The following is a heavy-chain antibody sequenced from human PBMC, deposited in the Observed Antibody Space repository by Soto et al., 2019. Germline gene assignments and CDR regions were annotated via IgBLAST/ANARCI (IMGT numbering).Heavy chain of an antibody. CDR3: ARELLYCSGGSCYPNYYYYYGMDV. CDR2: INPNSGGT. D-gene: IGHD2-15*01. V-gene: IGHV1-2*04. CDR1: GYTVTGYY. J-gene: IGHJ6*02. Sequence: ASVKVSCKASGYTVTGYYMHWVRQAPGQGLEWMGWINPNSGGTNYAQKFQGWVTMTRDTSISTAYMELSRLRSDDTAVYYCARELLYCSGGSCYPNYYYYYGMDVWGQGTTVTVSS.